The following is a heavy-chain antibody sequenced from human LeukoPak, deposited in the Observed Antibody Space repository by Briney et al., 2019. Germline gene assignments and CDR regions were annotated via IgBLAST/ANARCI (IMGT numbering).Heavy chain of an antibody. Sequence: ASVKVSCKASGYTFTGYYMHWVRPAPGQGLEWMGWINSNSGGTNYAQKFQGRVTMTRDTSISTAYMELSRLRSDDTAVYYCARDRVAANWFDPWGQGTLVTVSS. CDR2: INSNSGGT. V-gene: IGHV1-2*02. CDR1: GYTFTGYY. J-gene: IGHJ5*02. D-gene: IGHD2-15*01. CDR3: ARDRVAANWFDP.